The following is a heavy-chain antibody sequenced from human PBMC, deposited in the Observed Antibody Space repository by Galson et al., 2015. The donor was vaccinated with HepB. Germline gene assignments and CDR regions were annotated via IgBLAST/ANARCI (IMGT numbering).Heavy chain of an antibody. J-gene: IGHJ3*02. D-gene: IGHD2-15*01. CDR2: IDWDDDE. V-gene: IGHV2-70*11. CDR3: ARSSASWPRRGDAFDI. CDR1: GFSLTTTGMC. Sequence: PALVKPTQTLTLTCTFSGFSLTTTGMCVSWIRQPPGKALEWLARIDWDDDEYYSPSLKTKLTISKDTSKNQVVLTMTNMDPVDTATYFCARSSASWPRRGDAFDIWGQGTMVTVSS.